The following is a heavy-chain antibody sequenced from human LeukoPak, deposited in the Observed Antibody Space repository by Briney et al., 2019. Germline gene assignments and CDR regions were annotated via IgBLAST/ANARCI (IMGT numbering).Heavy chain of an antibody. CDR1: GFTLGSYW. J-gene: IGHJ4*02. D-gene: IGHD3-22*01. Sequence: GGSLRLSCAASGFTLGSYWMSWVRQAPGKGLEWVSGISGSGDNTYYADSVKGRFTISRDNSKNTLYVQVNSLGTEDTAAYYCAKGSYYDSSGSFYFDYWGQGTLVTVSS. V-gene: IGHV3-23*01. CDR3: AKGSYYDSSGSFYFDY. CDR2: ISGSGDNT.